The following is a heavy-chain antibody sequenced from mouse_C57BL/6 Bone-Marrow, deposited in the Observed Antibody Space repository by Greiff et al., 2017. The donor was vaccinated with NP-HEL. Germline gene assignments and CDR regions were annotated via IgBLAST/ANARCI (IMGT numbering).Heavy chain of an antibody. Sequence: QVQLKQPGAELVKPGASVKLSCKASGYTFTSYWMHWVKQRPGQGLEWIGMIHPNSGSTNYNEKFKSKATLTVDKSSSTAYMQLSSLTSEDSAVYYCGGSSRAWFAYWGQGTLVTVSA. D-gene: IGHD1-1*01. CDR2: IHPNSGST. CDR1: GYTFTSYW. J-gene: IGHJ3*01. V-gene: IGHV1-64*01. CDR3: GGSSRAWFAY.